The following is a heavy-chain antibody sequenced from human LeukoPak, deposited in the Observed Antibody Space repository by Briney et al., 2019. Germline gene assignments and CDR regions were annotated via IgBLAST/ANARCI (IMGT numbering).Heavy chain of an antibody. CDR3: ARSEDGYNPFDY. Sequence: NPSETLSLTCTVSGGSISSYYWSWIRQPPGKGLEWIGYIYYSGSTNYNPSLKSRVTISVDTSKNQFSLKLSSVTAADTAVYYCARSEDGYNPFDYWGQGTLVTVSS. CDR1: GGSISSYY. V-gene: IGHV4-59*08. CDR2: IYYSGST. D-gene: IGHD5-24*01. J-gene: IGHJ4*02.